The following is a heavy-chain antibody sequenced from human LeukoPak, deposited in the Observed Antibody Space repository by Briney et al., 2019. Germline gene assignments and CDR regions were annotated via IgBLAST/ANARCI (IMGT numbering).Heavy chain of an antibody. D-gene: IGHD5-24*01. CDR3: ARRQMSRWLQLAAWEAFDI. CDR1: GYRFTSYW. J-gene: IGHJ3*02. Sequence: GESLKISCKGSGYRFTSYWIGWVRQMPGKGLEWMGIIYPGDSDTRYSPSFQGQVTISADKSISTAYLQWSSLKASDTAMYYCARRQMSRWLQLAAWEAFDIWGQGTMVTVSS. V-gene: IGHV5-51*01. CDR2: IYPGDSDT.